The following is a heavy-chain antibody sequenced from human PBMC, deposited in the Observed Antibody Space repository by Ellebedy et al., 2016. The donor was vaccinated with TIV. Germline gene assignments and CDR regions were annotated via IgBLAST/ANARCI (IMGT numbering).Heavy chain of an antibody. CDR1: GDSVSNNGAA. Sequence: SQTLSLTXXISGDSVSNNGAAWNWIRQSPSSGLEWLGRTYYRSKWFYDYAVSVKSRMTINVDTSKNHFSLQLNSVTPEDTAVYYRARDPPGDQSYDSWGQGTLVTVSS. D-gene: IGHD7-27*01. J-gene: IGHJ3*02. V-gene: IGHV6-1*01. CDR2: TYYRSKWFY. CDR3: ARDPPGDQSYDS.